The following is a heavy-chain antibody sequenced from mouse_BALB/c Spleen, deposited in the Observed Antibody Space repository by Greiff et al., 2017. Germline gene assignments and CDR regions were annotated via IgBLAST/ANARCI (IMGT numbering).Heavy chain of an antibody. CDR1: GFDFSRYW. D-gene: IGHD1-1*01. CDR2: INPDSSTI. J-gene: IGHJ4*01. CDR3: ARHYYGSSYYAMDY. V-gene: IGHV4-1*02. Sequence: DVKLQESGGGLVQPGGSLKLSCAASGFDFSRYWMSWVRQAPGKGLEWIGEINPDSSTINYTPSLKDKFIISRDNAKNTLYLQMSKVRSEDTALYYCARHYYGSSYYAMDYWGQGTSVTVSS.